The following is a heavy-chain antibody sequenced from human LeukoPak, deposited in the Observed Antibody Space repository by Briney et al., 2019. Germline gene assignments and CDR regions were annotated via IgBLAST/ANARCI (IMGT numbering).Heavy chain of an antibody. CDR3: VRVETYYYGLDV. J-gene: IGHJ6*02. V-gene: IGHV4-59*12. D-gene: IGHD1-1*01. CDR2: ISYSGST. CDR1: GGSISDYL. Sequence: SETLSLTCTVSGGSISDYLWSWIRQPPGKGLEWIGHISYSGSTKYNPSLKTRVTMSIDTSKRQFSLNLPSVTAADTAVYYCVRVETYYYGLDVWGQGTTVTVSS.